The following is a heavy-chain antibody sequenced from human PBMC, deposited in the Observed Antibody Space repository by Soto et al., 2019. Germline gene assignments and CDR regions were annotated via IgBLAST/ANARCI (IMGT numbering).Heavy chain of an antibody. Sequence: QITLKESGPTLVKPTQTLTLTCTFSGLSLTTSGVGVGWIRQPPGKALEWLALIYWNDDKHYSPSLKTGLTITKDTSKNPVVLRMANMDTVDTATYYCAHRNVNAGIASWGQGTLVTVSS. CDR1: GLSLTTSGVG. CDR2: IYWNDDK. J-gene: IGHJ5*02. D-gene: IGHD1-1*01. V-gene: IGHV2-5*01. CDR3: AHRNVNAGIAS.